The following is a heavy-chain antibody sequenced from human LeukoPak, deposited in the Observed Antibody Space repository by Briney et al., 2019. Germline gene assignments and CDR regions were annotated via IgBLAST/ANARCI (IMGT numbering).Heavy chain of an antibody. Sequence: GASVKASCKASGYTFTSYAISWVRQAPGQGLEWMGWTSVHNDKTNYAQRLQGRVTMTTDTSTSTAYMELRSLRSDDTAVYYCARAGYCSGGSCYPYYYYYYMDVWGKGTTVTVSS. J-gene: IGHJ6*03. CDR1: GYTFTSYA. V-gene: IGHV1-18*01. CDR2: TSVHNDKT. D-gene: IGHD2-15*01. CDR3: ARAGYCSGGSCYPYYYYYYMDV.